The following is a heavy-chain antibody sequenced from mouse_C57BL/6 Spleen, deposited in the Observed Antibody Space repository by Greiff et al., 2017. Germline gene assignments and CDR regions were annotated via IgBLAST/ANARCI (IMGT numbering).Heavy chain of an antibody. Sequence: QLQLRGSGPGLGQPSQSRSITFPVSGFSLTGYGVHWVRQSPGKGLGWLGVLWSDGSTDYNAAFISRLSISKDNSKSQVFFKMDNLQADYTAIYYCARNSNGTYALDDWGQGTTLTVAS. CDR3: ARNSNGTYALDD. CDR2: LWSDGST. J-gene: IGHJ2*01. CDR1: GFSLTGYG. D-gene: IGHD2-1*01. V-gene: IGHV2-2*01.